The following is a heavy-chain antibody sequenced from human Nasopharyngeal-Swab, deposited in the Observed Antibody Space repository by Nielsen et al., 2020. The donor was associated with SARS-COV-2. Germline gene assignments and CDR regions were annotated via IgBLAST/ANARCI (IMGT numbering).Heavy chain of an antibody. Sequence: GGSLRLSCAASGFTFSPHWMTWARQAPGKGLEWVANVKQDGTEKYFVDSVKGRFTISRDNAKNSLYLHMNSLRAEDTAVYYCARDEILDYWGQGTLVTVSS. CDR1: GFTFSPHW. V-gene: IGHV3-7*01. CDR3: ARDEILDY. CDR2: VKQDGTEK. J-gene: IGHJ4*02. D-gene: IGHD2/OR15-2a*01.